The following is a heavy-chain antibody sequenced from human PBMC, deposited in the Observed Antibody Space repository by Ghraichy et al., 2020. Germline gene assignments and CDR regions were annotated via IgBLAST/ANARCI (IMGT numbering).Heavy chain of an antibody. CDR3: AKEGGRLGEGAFDV. CDR1: EFTFYGYP. D-gene: IGHD1-26*01. CDR2: LGADGRST. J-gene: IGHJ3*01. Sequence: LSLTCAVSEFTFYGYPMTWVRQAPGKGLEWVSTLGADGRSTFYADSVKGRFTISRDKSKRTMYLQMNSLRADDTAVYYCAKEGGRLGEGAFDVWGQGTKVTVSS. V-gene: IGHV3-23*01.